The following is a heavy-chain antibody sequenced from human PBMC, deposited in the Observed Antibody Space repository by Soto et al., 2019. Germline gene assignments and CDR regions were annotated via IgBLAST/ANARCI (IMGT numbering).Heavy chain of an antibody. Sequence: SVKGSCKASGYSFTRYTMNWLRQAPVERLEWMGWINPDNGNTKSSQKFQDRVIITRDTSANTAYMDQSSLKSEDTAGYYCARGTETSKIHHLGEGTLSTGSS. D-gene: IGHD2-2*01. CDR1: GYSFTRYT. V-gene: IGHV1-3*01. J-gene: IGHJ1*01. CDR2: INPDNGNT. CDR3: ARGTETSKIHH.